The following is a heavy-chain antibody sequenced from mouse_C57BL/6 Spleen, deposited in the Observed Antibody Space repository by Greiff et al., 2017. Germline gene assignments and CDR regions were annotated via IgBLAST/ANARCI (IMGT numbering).Heavy chain of an antibody. J-gene: IGHJ2*01. Sequence: VQLQESGPELVKPGASVKISCKASGYAFSSSWMNWVKQRPGKGLEWIGRIYPGDGDTNYNGKFKGKATLTADKPSSTAYMQLSSLTSEDSAVYFCARYGGYFDYWGQGTTLTVSS. V-gene: IGHV1-82*01. D-gene: IGHD1-1*01. CDR1: GYAFSSSW. CDR2: IYPGDGDT. CDR3: ARYGGYFDY.